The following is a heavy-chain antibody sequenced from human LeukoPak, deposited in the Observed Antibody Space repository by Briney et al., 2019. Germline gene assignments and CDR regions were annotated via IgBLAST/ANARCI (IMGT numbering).Heavy chain of an antibody. CDR2: ISYTGST. J-gene: IGHJ4*02. V-gene: IGHV4-59*01. Sequence: ASETLSLTCSDSGGSINNFYWSWIRQSPGKGLEYIGYISYTGSTNYNPSLKGRVSISVDTSRNQFSLRLNSVTAADTAVYYCARAGDWNDLPYWGQGILVIVSS. D-gene: IGHD1-1*01. CDR3: ARAGDWNDLPY. CDR1: GGSINNFY.